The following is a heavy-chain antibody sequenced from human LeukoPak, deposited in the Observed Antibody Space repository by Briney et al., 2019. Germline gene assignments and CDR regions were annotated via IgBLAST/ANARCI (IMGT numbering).Heavy chain of an antibody. CDR1: GYTFTSYG. CDR2: ISAYNGNT. J-gene: IGHJ4*02. CDR3: ARDAGWRDTAMVHFDY. V-gene: IGHV1-18*01. Sequence: GASAKVSCKASGYTFTSYGISWVRQAPGQGLEWMGWISAYNGNTNYAQKLQGRVTMTTDTSTSTAYMELRSLRSDDTAVYYCARDAGWRDTAMVHFDYWGQGTLVTVSS. D-gene: IGHD5-18*01.